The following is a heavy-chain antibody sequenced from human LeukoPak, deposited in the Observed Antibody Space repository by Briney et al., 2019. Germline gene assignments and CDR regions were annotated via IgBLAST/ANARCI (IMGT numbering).Heavy chain of an antibody. J-gene: IGHJ5*02. Sequence: GGSLRLSCAASGFTVSSNYMSWVRQAPGKGLEWVSVIYSGGSTYYADSVKGRFTISRDNSKNTLYLQMNSLRAEDTAVYYCAKDLREDYDFWSGYSTHNWFDPWGQGTLVTVSS. D-gene: IGHD3-3*01. CDR3: AKDLREDYDFWSGYSTHNWFDP. V-gene: IGHV3-53*05. CDR1: GFTVSSNY. CDR2: IYSGGST.